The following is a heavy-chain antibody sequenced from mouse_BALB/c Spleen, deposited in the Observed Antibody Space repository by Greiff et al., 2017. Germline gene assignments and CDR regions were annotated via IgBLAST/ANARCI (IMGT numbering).Heavy chain of an antibody. Sequence: EVNLVDSGGGLVKPGGSLKLSCAASGFTFSSYAMSWVRQSPEKRLEWVAEISSGGSYTYYPDTVTGRFTISRDNAKNTLYLEMSSLRSEDTAMYYCAREGGKGDWGQGTLVTVSA. CDR1: GFTFSSYA. CDR3: AREGGKGD. D-gene: IGHD2-1*01. V-gene: IGHV5-9-4*01. CDR2: ISSGGSYT. J-gene: IGHJ3*01.